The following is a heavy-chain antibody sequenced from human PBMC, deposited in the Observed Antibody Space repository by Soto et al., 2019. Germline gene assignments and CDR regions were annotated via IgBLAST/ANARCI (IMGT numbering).Heavy chain of an antibody. CDR3: ASYVYRSPTRSVSWFDP. D-gene: IGHD6-13*01. Sequence: QLQLQESGPGLVKPSETLSLTCTVSGGSISSSSYYWGWIRQPPGKGLEWIGSIYYSGSTYYNPSLKSRVTISVDTSKNQFSLKLSSVTAADTSVYYCASYVYRSPTRSVSWFDPWGQGTLVTVSS. J-gene: IGHJ5*02. CDR1: GGSISSSSYY. V-gene: IGHV4-39*01. CDR2: IYYSGST.